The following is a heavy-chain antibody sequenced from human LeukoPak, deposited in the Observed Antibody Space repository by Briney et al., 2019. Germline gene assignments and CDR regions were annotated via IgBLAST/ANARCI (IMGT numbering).Heavy chain of an antibody. Sequence: GRSLRLSCAASGFTFDDYAMHWVRQAPGKGLEWVSGISWNSGSIGYADSVKGRFTISRDNAKNSLYLQMNSLRAEDTALYYCAKGPPQPRDSSGYLADYWGQGTLVTVSS. J-gene: IGHJ4*02. CDR1: GFTFDDYA. V-gene: IGHV3-9*01. CDR3: AKGPPQPRDSSGYLADY. D-gene: IGHD3-22*01. CDR2: ISWNSGSI.